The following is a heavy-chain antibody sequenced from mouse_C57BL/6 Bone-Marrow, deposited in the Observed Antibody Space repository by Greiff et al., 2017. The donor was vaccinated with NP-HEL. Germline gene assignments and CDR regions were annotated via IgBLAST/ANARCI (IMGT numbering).Heavy chain of an antibody. CDR3: ARSIATVVATDAMDY. CDR1: GYTFTSYW. D-gene: IGHD1-1*01. V-gene: IGHV1-50*01. Sequence: QVQLKQPGAELVKPGASVKLSCKASGYTFTSYWMQWVKQRPGQGLEWIGEIDPSDSYTNYNQKFKGKATLTVDTSSSTAYMQLSSLTSEDSAVYYCARSIATVVATDAMDYWGQGTSVTVSS. J-gene: IGHJ4*01. CDR2: IDPSDSYT.